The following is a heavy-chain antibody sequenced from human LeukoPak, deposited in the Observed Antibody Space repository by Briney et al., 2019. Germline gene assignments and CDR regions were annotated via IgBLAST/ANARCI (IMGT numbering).Heavy chain of an antibody. D-gene: IGHD2-8*01. Sequence: GGSLRLSCAASGFTFSNYAMSWVRQAPGKGLEWVSVISSSGHSTHFADSVKGRFAISRDNSKNTVYLQVSSLRAEDTAVYYCANEGPNFDYWGQGTLVTVSS. CDR2: ISSSGHST. V-gene: IGHV3-23*01. CDR3: ANEGPNFDY. CDR1: GFTFSNYA. J-gene: IGHJ4*02.